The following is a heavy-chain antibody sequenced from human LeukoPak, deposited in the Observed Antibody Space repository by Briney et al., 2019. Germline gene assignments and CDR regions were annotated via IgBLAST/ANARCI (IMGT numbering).Heavy chain of an antibody. J-gene: IGHJ4*02. D-gene: IGHD3-22*01. V-gene: IGHV3-23*01. CDR3: AKASHYYDSSGTAGY. CDR2: ISGSGGST. Sequence: GGSLRLSCAASGFTFSSYAMSWVRQAPGKGLEWVSAISGSGGSTYYADSVKGRFTISRDNSKNTLYLQMNSLRAENTAVYYCAKASHYYDSSGTAGYWGQGTLVTVSS. CDR1: GFTFSSYA.